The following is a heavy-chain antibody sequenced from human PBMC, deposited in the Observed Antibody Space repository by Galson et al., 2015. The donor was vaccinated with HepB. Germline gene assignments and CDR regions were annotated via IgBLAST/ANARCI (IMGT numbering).Heavy chain of an antibody. V-gene: IGHV3-21*01. CDR1: GFTFSSYS. Sequence: SLRLSCAASGFTFSSYSMNWVRQAPGKGLEWVSSISSSSSYIYYADSVKGRFTISRDNAKNSLYLQMNSLRAEDTAVYYCASYYDFWSGYTDNDDYWGQGTLVTVSS. CDR2: ISSSSSYI. D-gene: IGHD3/OR15-3a*01. CDR3: ASYYDFWSGYTDNDDY. J-gene: IGHJ4*02.